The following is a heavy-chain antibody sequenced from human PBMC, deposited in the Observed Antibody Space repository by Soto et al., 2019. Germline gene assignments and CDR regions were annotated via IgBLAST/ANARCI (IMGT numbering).Heavy chain of an antibody. CDR1: GFTFSSYG. D-gene: IGHD3-10*01. Sequence: QVQLVESGGGVVQPGRSLRLSCAASGFTFSSYGMHWVRQAPGKGLEWVAVIWYDGSNKYYADSVKGRFTISRDNSKNTLYLQMNSLRAEDTAVYYCAREDRITMVRGVPFDYWGQGTLVTVSS. V-gene: IGHV3-33*01. CDR2: IWYDGSNK. J-gene: IGHJ4*02. CDR3: AREDRITMVRGVPFDY.